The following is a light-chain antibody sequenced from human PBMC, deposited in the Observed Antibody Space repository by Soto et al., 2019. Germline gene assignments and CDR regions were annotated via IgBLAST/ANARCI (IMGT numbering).Light chain of an antibody. V-gene: IGLV4-69*01. CDR3: QTWGTGFKV. Sequence: QLVLTQSPSASASLGASVNLTCTLRSGHSSNAIAWHQQQPGKGPRYLMKLNSDGSHNKGDGIPDRFSGSSSGAERYLTISSRQSEDEADYYCQTWGTGFKVFGGGTKLTV. J-gene: IGLJ2*01. CDR2: LNSDGSH. CDR1: SGHSSNA.